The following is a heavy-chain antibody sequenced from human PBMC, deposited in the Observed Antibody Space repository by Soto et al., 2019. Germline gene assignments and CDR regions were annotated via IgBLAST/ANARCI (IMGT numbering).Heavy chain of an antibody. D-gene: IGHD6-13*01. CDR3: ARHQSHSSSYVDT. J-gene: IGHJ5*02. Sequence: SETLSLTCTVCGGSISSSSYYWGWIRQPPGKGLEWIGSIFYSGSTYYNPSLKSRVTISVDTSKNQFSLKLSSVTAADTAVYYCARHQSHSSSYVDTWGQGTLVTVSS. CDR2: IFYSGST. CDR1: GGSISSSSYY. V-gene: IGHV4-39*01.